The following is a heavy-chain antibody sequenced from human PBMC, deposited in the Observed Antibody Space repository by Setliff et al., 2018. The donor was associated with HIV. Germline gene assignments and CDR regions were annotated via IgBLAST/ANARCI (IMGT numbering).Heavy chain of an antibody. CDR3: AREFSERSPNPDHYYYYMDV. V-gene: IGHV4-59*01. J-gene: IGHJ6*03. D-gene: IGHD6-19*01. CDR1: GGSIGSYH. Sequence: PSETLSLTCNVSGGSIGSYHWAWIRQSPGKGLEYIGNIRHSGYTNYNPSLKSRLNMSVDTSNYQISMKLTAVTAAYTAVYYCAREFSERSPNPDHYYYYMDVWGKGTTVTVSS. CDR2: IRHSGYT.